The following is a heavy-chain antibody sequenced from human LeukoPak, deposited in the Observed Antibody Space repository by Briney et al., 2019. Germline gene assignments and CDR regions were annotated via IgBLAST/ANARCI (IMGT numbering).Heavy chain of an antibody. J-gene: IGHJ4*02. Sequence: TGESLRLSCAASGFNFNDHYMSWIRQAPGKGLEWISYISSTGSTTYSADSVKGRFTISRDNAKNSLYLQLNYLTAEDTAVYYCARAHFVTNYFDSWGQGTLVTVSS. CDR3: ARAHFVTNYFDS. CDR2: ISSTGSTT. CDR1: GFNFNDHY. V-gene: IGHV3-11*04. D-gene: IGHD2-21*02.